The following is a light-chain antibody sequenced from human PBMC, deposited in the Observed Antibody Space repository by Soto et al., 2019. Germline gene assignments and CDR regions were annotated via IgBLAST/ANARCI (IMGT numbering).Light chain of an antibody. CDR1: QSISTY. CDR2: DAY. Sequence: DIQMTQSPSSLSASVGNRVTITGRASQSISTYLNWYQKKPGKAPNLLIYDAYRLQSGVPSRFSGSGGGTDFTLSISSVQPEDFATYFCQQSYMDPITFGQGTRLDIK. CDR3: QQSYMDPIT. V-gene: IGKV1-39*01. J-gene: IGKJ5*01.